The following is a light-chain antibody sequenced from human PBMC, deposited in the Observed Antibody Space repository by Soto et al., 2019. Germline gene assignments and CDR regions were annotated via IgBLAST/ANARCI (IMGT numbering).Light chain of an antibody. Sequence: QSALTQPASVSGSHGQSITISCTGTSSDVGGYNYVSWYQQHPGKAPKLMIYEVSNRPSGVSNRFSGSKSGNTASLTISGLQAEDEADYYCSSYTSSSTPPFGTGTKLTVL. V-gene: IGLV2-14*01. CDR2: EVS. CDR1: SSDVGGYNY. CDR3: SSYTSSSTPP. J-gene: IGLJ1*01.